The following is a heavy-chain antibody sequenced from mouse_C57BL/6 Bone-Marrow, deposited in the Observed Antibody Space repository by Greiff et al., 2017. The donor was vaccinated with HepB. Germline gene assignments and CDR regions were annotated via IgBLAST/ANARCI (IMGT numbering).Heavy chain of an antibody. Sequence: QVQLKQPGAELVKPGASVKLSCKASGYTFTSYWMQWVKQRPGQGLEWIGEIDPSDSYTNYNQKFKGKATLTVDTSSSTAYMQLSSLTSEDSAVYYCARPYYGDWYFDVWGTGTTVTVSS. CDR1: GYTFTSYW. V-gene: IGHV1-50*01. J-gene: IGHJ1*03. D-gene: IGHD1-1*01. CDR3: ARPYYGDWYFDV. CDR2: IDPSDSYT.